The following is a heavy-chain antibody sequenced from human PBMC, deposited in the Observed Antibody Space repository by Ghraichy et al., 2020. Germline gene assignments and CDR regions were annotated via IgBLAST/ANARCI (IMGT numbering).Heavy chain of an antibody. CDR2: ISGSGGST. V-gene: IGHV3-23*01. D-gene: IGHD4-17*01. J-gene: IGHJ6*01. CDR3: AKYPHGDYLQGRCYYYGRD. Sequence: VSAISGSGGSTNYSGSVKCRCTISRDNSKNTLYLQMNSLRAVDKAVYYCAKYPHGDYLQGRCYYYGRD.